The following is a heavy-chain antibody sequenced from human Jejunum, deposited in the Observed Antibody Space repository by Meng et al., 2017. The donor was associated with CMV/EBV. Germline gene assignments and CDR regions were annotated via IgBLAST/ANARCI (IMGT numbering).Heavy chain of an antibody. CDR3: ANTLSGYFQH. Sequence: SCAASGFAFRTHAMHWVRQAPGKGLEWLAVVSYDGNHKYYADSVKGRFTISRDNSENTLYLQMNSLRTEDTAMYYCANTLSGYFQHWGQGTLVTVSS. CDR1: GFAFRTHA. D-gene: IGHD2/OR15-2a*01. CDR2: VSYDGNHK. J-gene: IGHJ1*01. V-gene: IGHV3-30*04.